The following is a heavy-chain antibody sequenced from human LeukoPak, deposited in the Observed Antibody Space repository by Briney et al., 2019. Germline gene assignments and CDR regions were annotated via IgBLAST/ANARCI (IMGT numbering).Heavy chain of an antibody. Sequence: GGSLRLSCAASGFTFSSYAMSWVRQAPGKGLEWVSAISGSGDSTYYADSVRGRFTISRDNSKNTLYLQMNSLRVEDTAVYYCAKADYYYYMDVWGKGTTVAVSS. CDR1: GFTFSSYA. J-gene: IGHJ6*03. V-gene: IGHV3-23*01. CDR3: AKADYYYYMDV. CDR2: ISGSGDST.